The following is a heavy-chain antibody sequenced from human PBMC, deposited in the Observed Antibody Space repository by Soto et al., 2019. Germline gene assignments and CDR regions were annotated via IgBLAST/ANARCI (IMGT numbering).Heavy chain of an antibody. J-gene: IGHJ4*02. V-gene: IGHV3-48*02. CDR3: GRDLHWAFDS. D-gene: IGHD7-27*01. CDR1: GFSFSSYT. CDR2: ISRSSSTI. Sequence: EVQLVESGGGSVQPGGSLRLSCAASGFSFSSYTMNWVRQAPGKGLEWVSFISRSSSTITYADSMKGRFTITRDNVKNSLYMQMNSLRDEDTAVYYCGRDLHWAFDSWGQGTLVTVSS.